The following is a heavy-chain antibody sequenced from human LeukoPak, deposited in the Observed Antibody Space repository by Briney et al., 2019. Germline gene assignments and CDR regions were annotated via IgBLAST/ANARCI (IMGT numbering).Heavy chain of an antibody. CDR3: VKDLVVVPGLVNYFDY. J-gene: IGHJ4*02. CDR2: IGGSIGST. Sequence: GGSLRLSCAASGFSFSNYAMSWVRQGPGKGLEWVSAIGGSIGSTFYTDSVKGRFTISRDNSKNTLSLQMNSLRVEDTAVYYCVKDLVVVPGLVNYFDYWGQGTLVTVSS. CDR1: GFSFSNYA. D-gene: IGHD2-2*01. V-gene: IGHV3-23*01.